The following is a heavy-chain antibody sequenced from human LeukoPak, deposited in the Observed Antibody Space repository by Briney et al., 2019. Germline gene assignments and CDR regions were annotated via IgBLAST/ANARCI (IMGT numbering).Heavy chain of an antibody. CDR2: IRYDGSNK. D-gene: IGHD5-18*01. CDR3: AREGRYSYGQGRRSIDY. J-gene: IGHJ4*02. Sequence: SGGSLRLSCAASGFTFSSYGMHWVRQAPGKGLEWVAFIRYDGSNKYYADSVKGRFTISRDNSKNTLYLQMNSLRAEDTAVYYCAREGRYSYGQGRRSIDYWGQGTLVTVSS. CDR1: GFTFSSYG. V-gene: IGHV3-30*02.